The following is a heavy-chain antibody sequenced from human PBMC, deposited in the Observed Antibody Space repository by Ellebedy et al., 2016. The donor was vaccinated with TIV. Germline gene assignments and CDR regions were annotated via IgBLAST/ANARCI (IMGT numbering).Heavy chain of an antibody. V-gene: IGHV3-11*06. CDR3: ARGASLVATPDY. J-gene: IGHJ4*02. Sequence: PGGSLRLSCAASGFTFSDYYMSWIRQAPGKGLEWVSYISSNSSYTNYADSVKGRFTISRDNAKNSLYLQMNGLRAEDTAVYYCARGASLVATPDYWGLGTLVTVSS. CDR1: GFTFSDYY. D-gene: IGHD5-12*01. CDR2: ISSNSSYT.